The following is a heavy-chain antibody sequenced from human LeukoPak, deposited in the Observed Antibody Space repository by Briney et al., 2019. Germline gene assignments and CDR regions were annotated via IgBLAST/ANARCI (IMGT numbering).Heavy chain of an antibody. Sequence: SETLSLTCTVSGGSITNYYWNWIRQPPGKGLEWIGFIYSSGTTNYNPSLKSRLTISLDTSKNQFSLKLSSVTAADTAVYYCARLDYDSSGSLPSDRGYWGQGTLVTVSS. J-gene: IGHJ4*02. D-gene: IGHD3-22*01. CDR1: GGSITNYY. CDR3: ARLDYDSSGSLPSDRGY. CDR2: IYSSGTT. V-gene: IGHV4-59*12.